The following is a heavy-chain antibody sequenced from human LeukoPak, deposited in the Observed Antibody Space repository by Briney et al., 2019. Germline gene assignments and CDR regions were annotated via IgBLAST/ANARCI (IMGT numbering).Heavy chain of an antibody. D-gene: IGHD5-12*01. V-gene: IGHV3-23*01. Sequence: GGSLRLSCAASGFTFSSYAMSWVRQAPGKGLEWVSAISGSGGSTYYADSVKGRFTISRDNPKNTLYLQMNSLRAEDTAVYYCAKKQGGIIVATTLHYYYGMDVWGQGTTVTVSS. CDR2: ISGSGGST. CDR3: AKKQGGIIVATTLHYYYGMDV. CDR1: GFTFSSYA. J-gene: IGHJ6*02.